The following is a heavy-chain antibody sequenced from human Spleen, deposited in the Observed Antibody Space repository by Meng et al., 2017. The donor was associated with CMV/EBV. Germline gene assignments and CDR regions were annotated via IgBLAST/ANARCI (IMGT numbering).Heavy chain of an antibody. Sequence: GGSLRLSCAASGFTFSNYWMSWVRQAPGKGLEWVTNIKHDGSQKSYVDSVKGRFTISRDNAKNSLFLQMNSLRAEETAVYYWARDISSTEKNDYWGQGTQVTVSS. J-gene: IGHJ4*02. CDR1: GFTFSNYW. CDR3: ARDISSTEKNDY. V-gene: IGHV3-7*01. CDR2: IKHDGSQK. D-gene: IGHD1-14*01.